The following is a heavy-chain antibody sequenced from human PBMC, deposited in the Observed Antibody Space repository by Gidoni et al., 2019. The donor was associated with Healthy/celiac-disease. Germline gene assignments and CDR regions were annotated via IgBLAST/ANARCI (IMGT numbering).Heavy chain of an antibody. D-gene: IGHD3-10*01. CDR3: ASSPLWFGDTYYYYMDV. CDR1: AFTFISYA. CDR2: ISYDGSNK. V-gene: IGHV3-30*01. J-gene: IGHJ6*03. Sequence: QVQLVESGGGVVQPGLSLRLSFAASAFTFISYAMHWVGQAPGKGLEWVAVISYDGSNKYYADSVKGRFTISRDNSKNTLYLQMNSLRAEDTAVYYWASSPLWFGDTYYYYMDVWGKGTTVTVSS.